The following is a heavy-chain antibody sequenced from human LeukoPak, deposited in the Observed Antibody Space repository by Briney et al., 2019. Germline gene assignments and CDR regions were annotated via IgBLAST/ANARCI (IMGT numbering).Heavy chain of an antibody. J-gene: IGHJ5*02. Sequence: SQTLSLTCAISGDSASSNSVIWNWIRQSPSRGLEWLGRTYYRSTWYNDYAVSVRGRITVNPDTSKNQFSLHLNSVTPEDTAVYYCARRLTQYDCFDPWGQGILVTVSS. D-gene: IGHD2-2*01. CDR2: TYYRSTWYN. V-gene: IGHV6-1*01. CDR3: ARRLTQYDCFDP. CDR1: GDSASSNSVI.